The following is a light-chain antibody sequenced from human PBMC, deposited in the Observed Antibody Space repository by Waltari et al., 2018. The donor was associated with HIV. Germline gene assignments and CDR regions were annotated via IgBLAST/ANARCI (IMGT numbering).Light chain of an antibody. V-gene: IGLV1-44*01. CDR1: RSNIGSNT. CDR3: AAWDDTLNGYV. CDR2: TNN. Sequence: QSVLTQSHSASGTPGQRVTIPCSGSRSNIGSNTVNWYQQLPGTAPKLLIYTNNQRPSGVPDRFSGSKSGTSASLDISGLQSEDEADYYCAAWDDTLNGYVFGFGTKVTVL. J-gene: IGLJ1*01.